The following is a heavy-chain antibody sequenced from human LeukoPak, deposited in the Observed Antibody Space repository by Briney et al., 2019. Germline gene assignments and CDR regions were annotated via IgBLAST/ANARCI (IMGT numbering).Heavy chain of an antibody. CDR1: GFTFSSYA. D-gene: IGHD3-22*01. J-gene: IGHJ4*02. CDR3: AQEHFDTSGYYSRFDN. V-gene: IGHV3-23*01. CDR2: ISGSGGST. Sequence: GGSLRLSCAASGFTFSSYAMSWVRQAPGKGLEWVSAISGSGGSTYYADSVKGRLTISRDNSQITVFLHMNSLRADDTAVYYCAQEHFDTSGYYSRFDNWGQGILVTVSS.